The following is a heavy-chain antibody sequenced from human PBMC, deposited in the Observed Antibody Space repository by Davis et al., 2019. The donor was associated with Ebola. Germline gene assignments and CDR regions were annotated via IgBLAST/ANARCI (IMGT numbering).Heavy chain of an antibody. D-gene: IGHD1-1*01. J-gene: IGHJ6*02. CDR3: ARAGSWNDDAYYYGMDV. CDR2: ISSSSSYI. Sequence: GESLKISCAASGFTFSSYSMNWVRQAPGKGLEWVSSISSSSSYIYYADSVKGRFTISRDNAKNSLYLQMNSLRAEDTAVYYCARAGSWNDDAYYYGMDVWGQGTTVTVSS. V-gene: IGHV3-21*04. CDR1: GFTFSSYS.